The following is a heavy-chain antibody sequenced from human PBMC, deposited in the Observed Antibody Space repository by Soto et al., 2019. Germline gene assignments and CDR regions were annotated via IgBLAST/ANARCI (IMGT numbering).Heavy chain of an antibody. V-gene: IGHV3-30*18. Sequence: SLRLSCAASGFTFSSYGMHWVRQAPGKGLEWVAVISYDGSNKYYADSVKGRFTISRDNSKNTLYLQMNGLRAEDTAVFYCAKDRSSYYYGLDVWGQGTTVTVSS. D-gene: IGHD6-13*01. CDR2: ISYDGSNK. J-gene: IGHJ6*02. CDR3: AKDRSSYYYGLDV. CDR1: GFTFSSYG.